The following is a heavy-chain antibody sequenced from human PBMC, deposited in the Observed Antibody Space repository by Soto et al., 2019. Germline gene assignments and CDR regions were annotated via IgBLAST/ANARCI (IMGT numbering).Heavy chain of an antibody. V-gene: IGHV3-7*01. D-gene: IGHD3-10*01. CDR2: IKQDGSEK. CDR1: GFTFGSYW. Sequence: GGSLRLSCAASGFTFGSYWMHWVRQTPGKGLEWVANIKQDGSEKYYVDSVKGRFTISRDNAKNSLYLQMNSLRAEDTAVYYCARDYYGSGSYYSYWGQGTLVTVSS. J-gene: IGHJ4*02. CDR3: ARDYYGSGSYYSY.